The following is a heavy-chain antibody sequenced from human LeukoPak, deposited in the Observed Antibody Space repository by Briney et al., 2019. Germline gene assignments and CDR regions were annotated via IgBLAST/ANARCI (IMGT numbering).Heavy chain of an antibody. CDR1: GFTFSSYA. Sequence: GGSLRLSCAASGFTFSSYAMHWVRQAPGKGLEWVAVISYDGSNKYYADSVKGRFTISRDNSKNTLYLQMNSLRAEDTAVYYCAREGYDILTGYPYFDYWGQGTLVTVSS. D-gene: IGHD3-9*01. CDR2: ISYDGSNK. CDR3: AREGYDILTGYPYFDY. V-gene: IGHV3-30-3*01. J-gene: IGHJ4*02.